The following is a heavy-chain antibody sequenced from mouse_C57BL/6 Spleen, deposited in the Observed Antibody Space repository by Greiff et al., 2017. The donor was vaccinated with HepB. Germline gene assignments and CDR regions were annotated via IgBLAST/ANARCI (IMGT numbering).Heavy chain of an antibody. CDR2: IDPSDSYT. J-gene: IGHJ1*03. CDR3: ARAPYGSSPGYFDV. D-gene: IGHD1-1*01. CDR1: GYTFTSYW. Sequence: VKLQQPGAELVRPGTSVKLSCKASGYTFTSYWMHWVKQRPGQGLEWIGVIDPSDSYTNYNQKFKGKATLTVDTSSSTAYIQLSSLTSEDSAVYYCARAPYGSSPGYFDVWGTGTTVTVSS. V-gene: IGHV1-59*01.